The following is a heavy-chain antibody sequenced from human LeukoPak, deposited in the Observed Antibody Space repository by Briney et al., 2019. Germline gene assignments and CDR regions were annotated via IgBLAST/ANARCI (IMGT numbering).Heavy chain of an antibody. V-gene: IGHV4-30-2*01. Sequence: SQTLSLTCAVSGGSISSGSYSWSWIRQPPGKGLEWIGYIYPRESTYYNPSLKSRVILSLDKSANQFSLNLSSVTAADTAVYYCARFSPRAMGNYLDFWGQGTLVTVSS. CDR1: GGSISSGSYS. CDR3: ARFSPRAMGNYLDF. CDR2: IYPREST. D-gene: IGHD7-27*01. J-gene: IGHJ4*02.